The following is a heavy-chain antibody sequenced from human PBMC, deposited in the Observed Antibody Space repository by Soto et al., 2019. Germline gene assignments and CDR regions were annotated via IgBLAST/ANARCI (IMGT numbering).Heavy chain of an antibody. CDR2: IDPSDSYT. CDR3: ARRVVATTYYYYYYGMDV. V-gene: IGHV5-10-1*01. CDR1: GYSFTSYW. J-gene: IGHJ6*02. Sequence: ESLKISCKGSGYSFTSYWISWVRQMPGKGLEWMGRIDPSDSYTNYSPSFQGHVTISADKSISTAYLQWSSLKASDTAMYYCARRVVATTYYYYYYGMDVWGQGTTVTVSS. D-gene: IGHD5-12*01.